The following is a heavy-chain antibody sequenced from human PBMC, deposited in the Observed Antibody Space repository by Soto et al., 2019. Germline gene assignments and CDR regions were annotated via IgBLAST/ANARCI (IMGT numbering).Heavy chain of an antibody. J-gene: IGHJ4*02. D-gene: IGHD3-3*01. CDR1: GGYISTSHW. CDR3: LRSLIYDFWRDGGRPNYFDF. CDR2: IYHSGST. V-gene: IGHV4-4*02. Sequence: QVQLQESGPGLVNPSGTLSLTCAVSGGYISTSHWWSRVRQPTGKGLEWIAGIYHSGSTKYNPSLKTRVTISVANAENQVSFKLSPVSAADTAVYYCLRSLIYDFWRDGGRPNYFDFWGQGTLVTVSS.